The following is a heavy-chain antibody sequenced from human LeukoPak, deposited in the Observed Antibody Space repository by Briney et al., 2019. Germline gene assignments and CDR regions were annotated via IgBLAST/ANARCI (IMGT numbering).Heavy chain of an antibody. CDR1: GFTFSTYA. J-gene: IGHJ4*02. D-gene: IGHD4-11*01. V-gene: IGHV3-23*01. Sequence: GGSLRLSCAASGFTFSTYAMSWVRQAPGRGLEWVSLISASRSTYYADSVKGRFTISRDNSKNTLYLQMNSLRADDTAVYYCAKDLYSNYGGLWGQGTLVTVSS. CDR2: ISASRST. CDR3: AKDLYSNYGGL.